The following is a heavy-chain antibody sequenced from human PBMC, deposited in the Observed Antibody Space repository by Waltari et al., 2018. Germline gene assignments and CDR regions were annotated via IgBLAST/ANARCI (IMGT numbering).Heavy chain of an antibody. CDR3: ARKYSAIRGGRYFDY. CDR2: VHYTGNT. J-gene: IGHJ4*02. V-gene: IGHV4-59*01. CDR1: GGSISTYY. D-gene: IGHD1-26*01. Sequence: QVQLQESGPGLVQPSETLSLTCTVSGGSISTYYWSWVRQPPGKGLEWIGFVHYTGNTNYNPSLKSRVTISVDTSKNQFSLRLNSVTAADTAVYYCARKYSAIRGGRYFDYWGQGTLVAVSS.